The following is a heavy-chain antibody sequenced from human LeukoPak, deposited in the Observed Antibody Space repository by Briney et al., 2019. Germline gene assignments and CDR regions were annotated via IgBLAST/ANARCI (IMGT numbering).Heavy chain of an antibody. J-gene: IGHJ4*02. CDR1: GXTLSRYS. D-gene: IGHD4-17*01. CDR2: TNTFTGEI. CDR3: AREGHEYGDSRVF. V-gene: IGHV3-21*01. Sequence: GRSLRLSCVASGXTLSRYSVNWVRQAPGKGLEWVLCTNTFTGEIFYADSVRGRFTISKANRKNSLYLQMNSLIDEDSAVDYCAREGHEYGDSRVFRGQGTLVTVSS.